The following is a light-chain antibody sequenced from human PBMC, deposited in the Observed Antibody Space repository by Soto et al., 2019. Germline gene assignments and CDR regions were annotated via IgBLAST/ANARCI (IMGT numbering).Light chain of an antibody. CDR1: QCVSSD. J-gene: IGKJ1*01. CDR2: GAS. Sequence: EVVMTQSPATLSVSLGERGTLSCRASQCVSSDLVWYNQKPGQAPRLLIYGASTRAAVVPARFSGSGSWAEFTLTINSLQSEDFAAYHYQQYNNRQRTFGQGTKVDTK. V-gene: IGKV3-15*01. CDR3: QQYNNRQRT.